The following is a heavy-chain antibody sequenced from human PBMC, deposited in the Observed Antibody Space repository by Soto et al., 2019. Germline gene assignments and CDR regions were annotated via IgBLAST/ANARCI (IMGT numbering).Heavy chain of an antibody. CDR1: GFSFSNAW. V-gene: IGHV3-15*07. CDR2: IRSKIHGGTT. Sequence: GGPLRLSCAASGFSFSNAWMNWVRQAPGKGLEWVGRIRSKIHGGTTDYAAPVRGRFSISRDDSRNTLYLQMNGLNTEDTAVYYCTTDSSGSPNYWGQGTLVTVSS. CDR3: TTDSSGSPNY. D-gene: IGHD1-26*01. J-gene: IGHJ4*02.